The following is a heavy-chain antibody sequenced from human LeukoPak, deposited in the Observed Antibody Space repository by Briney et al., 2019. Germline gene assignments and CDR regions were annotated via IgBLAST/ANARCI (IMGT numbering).Heavy chain of an antibody. V-gene: IGHV4-4*07. D-gene: IGHD6-13*01. Sequence: SATLSLTCTVSGGSISSYYWSWIRQPAGKGLEWIGRIYTSGSTNYNPSLKSRVTMSVDTSKNQFSLKLSSVTAADTAVYYCARDSWDSSSWYGGALNWFDPWGQGTLVTVSS. CDR2: IYTSGST. CDR1: GGSISSYY. CDR3: ARDSWDSSSWYGGALNWFDP. J-gene: IGHJ5*02.